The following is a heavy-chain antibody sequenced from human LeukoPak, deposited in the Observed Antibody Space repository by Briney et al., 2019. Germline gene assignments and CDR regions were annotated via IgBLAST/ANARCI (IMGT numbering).Heavy chain of an antibody. CDR2: INPSGSTT. Sequence: ASVKVSCKASGYTFTSYYMHWVRQAPGQGLEWMGKINPSGSTTSYAQKFQGRVTMTTDTSTSTVYMELSSLRSEDTAVYYCARDNGGGGYSYGSNFDYWGQGTLVTVSS. CDR1: GYTFTSYY. CDR3: ARDNGGGGYSYGSNFDY. D-gene: IGHD5-18*01. V-gene: IGHV1-46*01. J-gene: IGHJ4*02.